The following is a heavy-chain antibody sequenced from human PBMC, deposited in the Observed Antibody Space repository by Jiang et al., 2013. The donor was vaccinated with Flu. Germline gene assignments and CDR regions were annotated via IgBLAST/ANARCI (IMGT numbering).Heavy chain of an antibody. CDR2: IYYSGST. D-gene: IGHD3-10*01. CDR1: GASFSGSNSY. CDR3: ASQHWDHGSGSYYMNH. J-gene: IGHJ5*02. V-gene: IGHV4-39*07. Sequence: LLKPSETLSLTCTVSGASFSGSNSYWGWIRQPPGKGLEWIGSIYYSGSTYYNPSLKSRVIISLDTSKKQFSLKLNSVTAADTAVYYCASQHWDHGSGSYYMNHWGQGTLVTVSS.